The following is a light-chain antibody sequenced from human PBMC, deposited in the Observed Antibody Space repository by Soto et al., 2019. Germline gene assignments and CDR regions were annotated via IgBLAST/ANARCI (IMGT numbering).Light chain of an antibody. CDR1: QSVGST. CDR2: GAS. J-gene: IGKJ4*01. Sequence: ETVMTQSPATLSVSPGERATFSCRASQSVGSTLAWYQQKPGQAPRLLIYGASTRATGIPARFSGSGSGTEFTLTISSLQSEDFAVYYCQQYNNWPLTVGGGTKVDIK. CDR3: QQYNNWPLT. V-gene: IGKV3-15*01.